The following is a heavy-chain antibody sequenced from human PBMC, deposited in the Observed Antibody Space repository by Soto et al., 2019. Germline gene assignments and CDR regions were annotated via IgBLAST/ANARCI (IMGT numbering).Heavy chain of an antibody. CDR3: AKLQRYSSSFDCWFDP. D-gene: IGHD6-6*01. CDR2: ISGSGGST. J-gene: IGHJ5*02. CDR1: GFTFSSYA. Sequence: EVPLLESGGGLVQPGGSLRLSCAASGFTFSSYAMSWVRQAPGKGLEWVSAISGSGGSTYYADSVKGRFTISRDNSKNTLYLQMNSLRAEDTAVYYCAKLQRYSSSFDCWFDPWGQGTLVTVSS. V-gene: IGHV3-23*01.